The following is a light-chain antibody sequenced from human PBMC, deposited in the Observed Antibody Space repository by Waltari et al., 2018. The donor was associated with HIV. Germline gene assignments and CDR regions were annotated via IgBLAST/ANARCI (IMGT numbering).Light chain of an antibody. J-gene: IGLJ3*02. CDR1: SSDVGAYTL. Sequence: QSALTQSASVSGSPGQSITISCTGTSSDVGAYTLVSWYQQHPGEVPKLLIYEVTKRPGGVSTRFSGSKSANTASLTIAGLQAEDEADYYCCSYAGSGLVFGGGTKLTVL. V-gene: IGLV2-23*02. CDR2: EVT. CDR3: CSYAGSGLV.